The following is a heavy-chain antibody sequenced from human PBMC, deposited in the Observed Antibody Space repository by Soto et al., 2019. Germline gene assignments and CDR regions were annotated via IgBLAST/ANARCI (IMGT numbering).Heavy chain of an antibody. CDR3: ARSVRSGSFPYYYYAMDV. V-gene: IGHV3-74*01. J-gene: IGHJ6*02. CDR1: GFTPSNYW. Sequence: PGGSLRLSCAASGFTPSNYWMHWVRQAPGKGLVWVSRIKSDGSSTSYADSVKGRFTISRDNAKNTLDLQMHGLRAEDMAVYYCARSVRSGSFPYYYYAMDVWGQGTTVTVSS. CDR2: IKSDGSST. D-gene: IGHD3-10*01.